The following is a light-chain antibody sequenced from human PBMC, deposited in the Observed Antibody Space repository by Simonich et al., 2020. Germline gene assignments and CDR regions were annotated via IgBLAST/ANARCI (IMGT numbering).Light chain of an antibody. CDR3: LQDYNYPWT. CDR1: QSIISW. Sequence: IQLTQSPSFLSASVGDRVTNTCRANQSIISWLAWYQPKPGKAPKLLIYAASSLQSGCPSRFSGSGSGTDFTLTISSLQPEDFATYYCLQDYNYPWTFGQGTKVEIK. J-gene: IGKJ1*01. CDR2: AAS. V-gene: IGKV1-6*01.